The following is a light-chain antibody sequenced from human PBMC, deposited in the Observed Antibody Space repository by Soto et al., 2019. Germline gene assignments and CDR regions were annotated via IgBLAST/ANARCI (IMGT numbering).Light chain of an antibody. CDR3: QQYYSTPWT. Sequence: DIVMIQSPDSLAVSLGERATINCKSSQSVLFSSNNENYLAWYQQKPGQPPKLLIYWASTRESGVPDRFSGSGSGSDFTLTISSLQAEDVAVYYCQQYYSTPWTFGQGTKVEIK. CDR2: WAS. V-gene: IGKV4-1*01. J-gene: IGKJ1*01. CDR1: QSVLFSSNNENY.